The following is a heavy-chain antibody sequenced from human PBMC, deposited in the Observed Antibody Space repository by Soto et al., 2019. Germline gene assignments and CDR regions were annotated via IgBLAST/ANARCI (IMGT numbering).Heavy chain of an antibody. J-gene: IGHJ4*02. D-gene: IGHD1-1*01. CDR1: VFTFSRYA. Sequence: PGGSLRLSCASSVFTFSRYAMGCVRHSPGKWLEWVSVISGSGGNIHYADSVKGRFTISRDNSKNTLYLQMNSLRVEDTAVYNCATQDFRGTTGTTWGQGTLVTVSS. V-gene: IGHV3-23*01. CDR2: ISGSGGNI. CDR3: ATQDFRGTTGTT.